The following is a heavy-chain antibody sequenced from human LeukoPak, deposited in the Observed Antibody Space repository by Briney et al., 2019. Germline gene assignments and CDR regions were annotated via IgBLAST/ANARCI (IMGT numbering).Heavy chain of an antibody. Sequence: GGSLRLSCVASVFTFSDYYMSWIRLTPGKGLEWVSYIGGGGSVVHYADSVKGRFTISRDNAKKSLYLQMDSLRADDTAVYYCASGGGYSSGWYGYWGQGTLVTVSS. D-gene: IGHD6-13*01. CDR1: VFTFSDYY. J-gene: IGHJ4*02. CDR3: ASGGGYSSGWYGY. CDR2: IGGGGSVV. V-gene: IGHV3-11*01.